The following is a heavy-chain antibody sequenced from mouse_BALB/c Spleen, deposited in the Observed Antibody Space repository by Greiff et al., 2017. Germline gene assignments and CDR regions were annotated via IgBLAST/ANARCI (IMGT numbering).Heavy chain of an antibody. D-gene: IGHD2-3*01. J-gene: IGHJ1*01. CDR2: ISSGSSTI. V-gene: IGHV5-17*02. CDR3: ARPYDGYFYWYFDV. CDR1: GFTFSSFG. Sequence: EVKVVESGGGLVQPGGSRKLSCAASGFTFSSFGMHWVRQAPEKGLEWVAYISSGSSTIYYADTVKGRFTISRDNPKNTLFLQMTSLRSEDTAMYYCARPYDGYFYWYFDVWGAGTTVTVSS.